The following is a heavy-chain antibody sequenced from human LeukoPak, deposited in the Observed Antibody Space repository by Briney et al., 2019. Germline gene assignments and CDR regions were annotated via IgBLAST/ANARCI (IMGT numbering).Heavy chain of an antibody. Sequence: ASVKVSCKASGYTFTDYYIHWVRQAPGQGLEWMGWINPNTGGTKFAQNFQGRVTMTRDTSISTAYMELGRLSSDDTAVYYCARVGNYYDTSGYYGDRVYWGQGTLVTVSS. D-gene: IGHD3-22*01. CDR1: GYTFTDYY. CDR2: INPNTGGT. CDR3: ARVGNYYDTSGYYGDRVY. V-gene: IGHV1-2*02. J-gene: IGHJ4*02.